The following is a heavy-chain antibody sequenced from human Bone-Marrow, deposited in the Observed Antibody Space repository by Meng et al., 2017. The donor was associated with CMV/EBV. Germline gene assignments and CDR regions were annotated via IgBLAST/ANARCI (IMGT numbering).Heavy chain of an antibody. CDR3: ARDCVVAATDY. D-gene: IGHD1-26*01. CDR1: GFAFSSYW. CDR2: IRPDGSAK. J-gene: IGHJ4*02. V-gene: IGHV3-7*01. Sequence: GESLKISCVASGFAFSSYWMAWVRQAPGKGPEWVANIRPDGSAKYYLDSVKGRFTISRDNARNSLYLQLNSLRVEDAALYYCARDCVVAATDYWGQGTLVTVSS.